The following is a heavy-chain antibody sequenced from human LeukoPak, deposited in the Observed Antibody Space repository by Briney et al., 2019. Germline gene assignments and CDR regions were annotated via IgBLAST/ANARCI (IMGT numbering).Heavy chain of an antibody. V-gene: IGHV3-30*18. CDR3: AKGSNRGVATIDY. J-gene: IGHJ4*02. CDR2: ISYDGSNK. Sequence: GRSLRLSCAASGFTFSNYAMHWVRQAPGKGLEWVAVISYDGSNKYYADSVKGRFTISRDNSKNTLFLQMNSLRAEDTAVYYCAKGSNRGVATIDYWGQGTLVTVSS. D-gene: IGHD5-12*01. CDR1: GFTFSNYA.